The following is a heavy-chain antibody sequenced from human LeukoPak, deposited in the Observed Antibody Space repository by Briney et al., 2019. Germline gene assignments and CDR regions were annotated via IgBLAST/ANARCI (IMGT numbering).Heavy chain of an antibody. CDR1: GFTFSSYD. J-gene: IGHJ6*02. CDR3: ARSYSSGWYPYYYYGMDV. Sequence: GGSLRLSCAASGFTFSSYDMHWVRQATGKGLEWVSAIGTAGDTYYPGSVKGRFTISRENAKNSLYLQMNSLRAGDTAVYYCARSYSSGWYPYYYYGMDVWGQGTTVTVSS. CDR2: IGTAGDT. D-gene: IGHD6-19*01. V-gene: IGHV3-13*01.